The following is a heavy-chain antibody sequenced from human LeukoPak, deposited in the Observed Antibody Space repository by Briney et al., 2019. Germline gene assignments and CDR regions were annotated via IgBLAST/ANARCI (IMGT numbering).Heavy chain of an antibody. J-gene: IGHJ4*02. CDR1: GFTVSSNY. CDR3: ARGSDDFWSGYYFN. V-gene: IGHV3-53*01. Sequence: GGSLRPSCAASGFTVSSNYMSWVRQAPGKGLEWVSVIYSGGSTYYADSVKGRFTISRDNSKNTLYLQMNSLRAEDTAVYYCARGSDDFWSGYYFNWGQGTLVTVSP. CDR2: IYSGGST. D-gene: IGHD3-3*01.